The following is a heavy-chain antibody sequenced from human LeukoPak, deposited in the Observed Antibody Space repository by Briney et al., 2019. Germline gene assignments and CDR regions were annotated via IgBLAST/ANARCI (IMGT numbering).Heavy chain of an antibody. CDR3: ARGRGGSDWDY. D-gene: IGHD1-26*01. Sequence: SVTVSCKASGYTFTGYYMHWVRQAPGQGLEWMGGIIPIFGTANYAQKFQGRVTITADESTSTAYMELSSLRSEDTAVYYCARGRGGSDWDYWGQGTLVTVSS. J-gene: IGHJ4*02. CDR1: GYTFTGYY. V-gene: IGHV1-69*13. CDR2: IIPIFGTA.